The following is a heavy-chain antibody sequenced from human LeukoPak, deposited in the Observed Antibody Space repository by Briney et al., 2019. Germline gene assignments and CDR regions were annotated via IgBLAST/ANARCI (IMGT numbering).Heavy chain of an antibody. Sequence: GGSLRLSCAASGFTFSNLWMSWVRQAPGKGLEWVANINPDGSAKYYVDSVKGRFTISRDNAENSLYLQMNSLRPEDTAVYYCARHFSTYSYGLDVWGQGTTVTVSS. CDR2: INPDGSAK. CDR1: GFTFSNLW. J-gene: IGHJ6*02. V-gene: IGHV3-7*01. D-gene: IGHD3-3*02. CDR3: ARHFSTYSYGLDV.